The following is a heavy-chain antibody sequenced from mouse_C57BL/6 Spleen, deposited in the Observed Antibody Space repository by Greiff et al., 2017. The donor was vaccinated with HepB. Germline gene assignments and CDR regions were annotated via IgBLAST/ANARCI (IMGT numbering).Heavy chain of an antibody. CDR1: GYTFTDYN. CDR3: ARGDHYPHGPYAMDY. CDR2: INPNNGGT. D-gene: IGHD5-5*01. V-gene: IGHV1-22*01. J-gene: IGHJ4*01. Sequence: EVQLQQSGPELVKPGASVKMSCKASGYTFTDYNMHWVKQSHGKSLEWIGYINPNNGGTSYNQKFKGKATLTVNKSSSTAYMELRSLTSEDSAVYDCARGDHYPHGPYAMDYWGQGTSVTVAS.